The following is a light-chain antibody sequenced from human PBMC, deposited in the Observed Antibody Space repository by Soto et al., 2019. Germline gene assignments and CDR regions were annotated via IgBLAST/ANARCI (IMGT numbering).Light chain of an antibody. CDR3: ETWDSNTHAV. CDR1: SDHNSYI. J-gene: IGLJ7*01. Sequence: QLVLTQSSSASASLGSSVKLTCTLSSDHNSYIIAWHHQQPGKAPRFLMKLEGSGRYNKESGVPDRFSGSSSGADRYLTISNLQFEDAGYYYCETWDSNTHAVFGGGTQLTVL. CDR2: LEGSGRY. V-gene: IGLV4-60*02.